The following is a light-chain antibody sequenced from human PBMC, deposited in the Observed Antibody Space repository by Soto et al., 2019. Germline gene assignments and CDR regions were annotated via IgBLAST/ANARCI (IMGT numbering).Light chain of an antibody. V-gene: IGKV3-15*01. CDR3: QQYNNWPPP. J-gene: IGKJ1*01. Sequence: EIVLTQSPGTLSLSPGERATLSCRASQSVSSSYLAWYQQKPGQAPRLLIYGASTRATGIPARFSGSGSGTEFTLTISSLQSEDFAVYYCQQYNNWPPPFGQGTRWIS. CDR1: QSVSSSY. CDR2: GAS.